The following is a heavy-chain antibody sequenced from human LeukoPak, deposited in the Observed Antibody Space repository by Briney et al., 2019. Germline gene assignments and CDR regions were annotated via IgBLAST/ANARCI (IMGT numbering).Heavy chain of an antibody. Sequence: SETLSLTCTVSGGSLSTKYYWSWSRQHPGKGLEWIGYIHYTGSTYYNPSLKSRVPLSLHTSTNQFSLRLSSVTPADTAVYYCVRGDYGYNPGKFGPDYWGQGILVTVSS. CDR1: GGSLSTKYY. CDR2: IHYTGST. J-gene: IGHJ4*02. D-gene: IGHD4-17*01. V-gene: IGHV4-59*12. CDR3: VRGDYGYNPGKFGPDY.